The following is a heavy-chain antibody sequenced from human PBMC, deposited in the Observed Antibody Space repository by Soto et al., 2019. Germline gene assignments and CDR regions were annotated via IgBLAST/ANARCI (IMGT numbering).Heavy chain of an antibody. V-gene: IGHV3-9*01. Sequence: EVQLEESGGALVQPGRSLRLSCAASGFTFDDYAMHWVRQVLGKGLEWVSSISWNSGNIGYADSVKGRFTTSRDNAKNSLYLQMNSLRPEDTAFYYCVRSKGGYSYGTPFDYWGQGTLVTVSS. D-gene: IGHD5-18*01. CDR1: GFTFDDYA. CDR3: VRSKGGYSYGTPFDY. J-gene: IGHJ4*02. CDR2: ISWNSGNI.